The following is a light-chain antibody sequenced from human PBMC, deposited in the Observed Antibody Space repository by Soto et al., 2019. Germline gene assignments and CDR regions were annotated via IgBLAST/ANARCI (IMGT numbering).Light chain of an antibody. Sequence: ATQMTQSQSPFLPSLGTGSPIPAGQSRDIGSDLSWYQQKPGKAPTLLIYAASNLQSGVPSRFRGSRSGTEFTLTVSSLQPEDFAVYYCQRYNNWPLTFGGGTKVDIK. CDR1: RDIGSD. V-gene: IGKV1-6*02. CDR2: AAS. CDR3: QRYNNWPLT. J-gene: IGKJ4*01.